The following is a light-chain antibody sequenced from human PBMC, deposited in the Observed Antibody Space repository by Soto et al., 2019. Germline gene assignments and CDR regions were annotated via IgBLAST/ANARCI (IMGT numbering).Light chain of an antibody. V-gene: IGKV3-15*01. CDR3: QHYHSWPSFT. Sequence: EIVMTQSPATVSVSPGERATLSCRASQSVSDKLAWYQQKPGQAPRLLIHGASTRATGIPARFSGSGSGTDFTLTISSLQSEDVAVYYCQHYHSWPSFTFGQGTRLEIK. CDR2: GAS. J-gene: IGKJ5*01. CDR1: QSVSDK.